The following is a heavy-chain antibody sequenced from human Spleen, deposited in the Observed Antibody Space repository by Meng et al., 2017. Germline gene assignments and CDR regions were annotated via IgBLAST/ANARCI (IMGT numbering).Heavy chain of an antibody. Sequence: GESLKISCAASGFSFDDYAMHWVRQAPGKGLEWVAYISPIGNNIYYADSVKGRFIISRDNAQNSLSLQMLSLRAEDTAVYYCARAIGSRVGIVDYWGQGTQVTVSS. V-gene: IGHV3-48*03. CDR2: ISPIGNNI. J-gene: IGHJ4*02. CDR3: ARAIGSRVGIVDY. D-gene: IGHD3-10*01. CDR1: GFSFDDYA.